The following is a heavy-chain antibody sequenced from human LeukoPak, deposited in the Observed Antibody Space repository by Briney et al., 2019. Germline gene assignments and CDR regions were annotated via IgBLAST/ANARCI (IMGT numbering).Heavy chain of an antibody. D-gene: IGHD3-9*01. CDR2: INHSGST. CDR1: GGSFSGYY. V-gene: IGHV4-34*01. CDR3: ARALDILTGTFDY. J-gene: IGHJ4*02. Sequence: SETLSLTCAVYGGSFSGYYWSWIRQPPGKGLEWIGEINHSGSTNYNPSLKSRVTISVDTSKNQFSLKLSPVTAADTAVYYCARALDILTGTFDYWGQGTLVTVSS.